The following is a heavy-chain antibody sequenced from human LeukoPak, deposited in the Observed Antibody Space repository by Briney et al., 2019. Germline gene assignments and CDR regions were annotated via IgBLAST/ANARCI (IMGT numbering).Heavy chain of an antibody. D-gene: IGHD7-27*01. J-gene: IGHJ2*01. CDR2: IIPIFGTA. Sequence: VASVKVSCKASGGTFSSYAIGWVRQAPGQGLEWMGGIIPIFGTANYAQKFQGRATITTDESTSTVYMDLSSLRSEDTAVYFCARSVNWGSPHYWYFDLWGRGTLVAVSS. V-gene: IGHV1-69*05. CDR3: ARSVNWGSPHYWYFDL. CDR1: GGTFSSYA.